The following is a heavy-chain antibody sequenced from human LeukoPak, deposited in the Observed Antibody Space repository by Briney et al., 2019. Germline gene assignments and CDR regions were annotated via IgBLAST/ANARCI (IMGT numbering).Heavy chain of an antibody. CDR3: ARATLNSGNSDFVYFQH. D-gene: IGHD4-23*01. Sequence: NPSLKSRVTISVDTSKNQFSLKLSSVTAADTAVYYCARATLNSGNSDFVYFQHWGQGTLVTVSS. J-gene: IGHJ1*01. V-gene: IGHV4-30-2*04.